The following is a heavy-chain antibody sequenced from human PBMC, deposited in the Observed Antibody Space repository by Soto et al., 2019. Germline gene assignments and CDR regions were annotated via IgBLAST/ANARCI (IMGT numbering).Heavy chain of an antibody. V-gene: IGHV1-69*02. CDR2: IIPILDLS. CDR1: GGTFTSYT. D-gene: IGHD6-19*01. Sequence: SVKVSCKASGGTFTSYTFTWVRQAPGQGLEWVGRIIPILDLSNYAQKFQGRVTITADKSTSTVYMELSSLGSDDTAVYYCARNPLRADAFWGQGTQVTVSS. CDR3: ARNPLRADAF. J-gene: IGHJ4*02.